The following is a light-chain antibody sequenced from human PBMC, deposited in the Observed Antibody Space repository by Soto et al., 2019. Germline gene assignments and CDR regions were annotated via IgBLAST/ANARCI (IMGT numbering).Light chain of an antibody. J-gene: IGKJ5*01. CDR1: QGISSY. CDR2: GAS. V-gene: IGKV1-9*01. Sequence: DIQLTQSPSFLSASVGDRVTITCRASQGISSYLAWFQQKPGRAPNLLIYGASTLQSGVPSRFSGSGSGTDFTLTISNLQPEDFATSYCQQLNAYPLTFGQGTRLEIK. CDR3: QQLNAYPLT.